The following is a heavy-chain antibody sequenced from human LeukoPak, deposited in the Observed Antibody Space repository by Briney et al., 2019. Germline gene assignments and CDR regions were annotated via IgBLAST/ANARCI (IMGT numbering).Heavy chain of an antibody. CDR3: AKERVTMDV. J-gene: IGHJ6*04. CDR1: GFTLSSYA. Sequence: GGSLRLSCAASGFTLSSYAMSWVRQAPGEGLEWVSGIVVSGGSTYYADSVKGRFTISRDNSENTLHLQMNSLRAEDTAVYYCAKERVTMDVWGKGTTVTVSS. V-gene: IGHV3-23*01. CDR2: IVVSGGST.